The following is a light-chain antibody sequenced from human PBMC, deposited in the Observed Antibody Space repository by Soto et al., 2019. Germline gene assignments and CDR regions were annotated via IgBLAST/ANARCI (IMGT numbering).Light chain of an antibody. CDR1: QSITSNH. Sequence: TVLTQSPGTLSLSPGERATLFCRASQSITSNHLAWYQQKPGQAPRLLIYGASSRATGIPDRFSGSGSGTDFTLTISRLEPEDFAVYYCQQHGTSPPSWTFGQGTKVAIK. CDR2: GAS. CDR3: QQHGTSPPSWT. J-gene: IGKJ1*01. V-gene: IGKV3-20*01.